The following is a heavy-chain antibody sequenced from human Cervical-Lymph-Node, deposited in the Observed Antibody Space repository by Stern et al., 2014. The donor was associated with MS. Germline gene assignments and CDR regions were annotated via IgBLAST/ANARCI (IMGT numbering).Heavy chain of an antibody. CDR2: INRDGTTI. J-gene: IGHJ4*02. V-gene: IGHV3-74*03. D-gene: IGHD3-10*01. CDR3: TKDTYGPEDY. Sequence: EVQLVESGGGLVQPGGSLRLSCVASGVTFRNYWMHWVRQGPGKGLVWVARINRDGTTITHADSVKGRFTISRDNAKNTLYLHMNSLRVEDTAVYYCTKDTYGPEDYWGQGTSVTVSS. CDR1: GVTFRNYW.